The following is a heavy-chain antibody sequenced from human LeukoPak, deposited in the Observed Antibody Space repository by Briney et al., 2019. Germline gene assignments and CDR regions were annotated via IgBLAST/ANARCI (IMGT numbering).Heavy chain of an antibody. CDR3: ATYTSTFDY. V-gene: IGHV3-30-3*01. D-gene: IGHD2-2*02. J-gene: IGHJ4*02. CDR1: GFTFSSYA. CDR2: ISYDGSNK. Sequence: GGSLRLSCAASGFTFSSYAMHWVCQAPGKGLEWVAVISYDGSNKYYADSVKGRFTISRDNSKNTLYLQMNSLRAEDTAAYYCATYTSTFDYWGQGTLVTVSS.